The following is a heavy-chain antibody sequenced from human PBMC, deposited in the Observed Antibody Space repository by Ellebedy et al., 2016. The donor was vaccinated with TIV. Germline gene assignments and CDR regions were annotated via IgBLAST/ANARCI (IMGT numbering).Heavy chain of an antibody. J-gene: IGHJ5*02. V-gene: IGHV4-39*01. CDR1: GGSISSSSYY. Sequence: MPSETLSLTCTVSGGSISSSSYYWGWIRQPPGKGLEWIGSIYYSGSTYYNPSLKSRVPISVDTSKNQFSLKLSSVTAADTAVYYCARRRYSSGWYNWFDPWGQGTLVTVSS. CDR2: IYYSGST. CDR3: ARRRYSSGWYNWFDP. D-gene: IGHD6-19*01.